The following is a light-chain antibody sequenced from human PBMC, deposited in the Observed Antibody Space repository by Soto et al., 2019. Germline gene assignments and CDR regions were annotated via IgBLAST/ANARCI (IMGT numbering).Light chain of an antibody. CDR2: DVI. Sequence: QSALTQPRSVSGSPGQSVTISCTGTSSDIGGYNYVSWYQQHPGKAPKLMIYDVIKRPSGVPDRFSGSKSGNTASLTIYGLEAEYEADYYCCSYAGSYTHVFGTGTKVTVL. J-gene: IGLJ1*01. CDR3: CSYAGSYTHV. V-gene: IGLV2-11*01. CDR1: SSDIGGYNY.